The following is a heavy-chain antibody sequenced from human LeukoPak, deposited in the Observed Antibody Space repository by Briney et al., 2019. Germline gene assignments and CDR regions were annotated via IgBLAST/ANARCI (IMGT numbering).Heavy chain of an antibody. CDR1: GFTFRSYG. CDR2: IQYDGSKK. V-gene: IGHV3-30*02. J-gene: IGHJ3*02. Sequence: GGSLRLSCVASGFTFRSYGMHWVRQAPGKGLEWVAFIQYDGSKKYYADAVKGRFTISRDNSRNTLYVEMNSLRAEDTAVYYCAREFSGYAFDIWGQGTMVTVSS. D-gene: IGHD5-12*01. CDR3: AREFSGYAFDI.